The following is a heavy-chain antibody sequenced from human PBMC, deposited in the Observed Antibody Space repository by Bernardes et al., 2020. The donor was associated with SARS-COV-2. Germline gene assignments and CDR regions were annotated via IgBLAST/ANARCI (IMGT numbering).Heavy chain of an antibody. Sequence: SETLSLTCTVSGGSISSSSYYWGWIRQPPGKGLEWIGSIYYSGSTYYNPSLKSRITMSVDTSKNQFSLNLTSVTAADTAVYYCASPVGTKVGWGQGTLVTVSS. CDR1: GGSISSSSYY. V-gene: IGHV4-39*01. J-gene: IGHJ4*02. CDR2: IYYSGST. D-gene: IGHD1-1*01. CDR3: ASPVGTKVG.